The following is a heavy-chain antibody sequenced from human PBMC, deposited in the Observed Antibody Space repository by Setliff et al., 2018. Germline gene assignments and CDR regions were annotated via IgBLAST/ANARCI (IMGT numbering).Heavy chain of an antibody. D-gene: IGHD3-22*01. Sequence: SETLSLTCTVSGGSISSGDYYWSWLRQPPGKGLEWIGYIYSSGSTYYNPSLKSRVSISVDTPKNQFSLKLSSVTAADTAVYYCARESRYYYDNLGTLDYWGQGTLVTVSS. CDR3: ARESRYYYDNLGTLDY. V-gene: IGHV4-30-4*08. J-gene: IGHJ4*02. CDR1: GGSISSGDYY. CDR2: IYSSGST.